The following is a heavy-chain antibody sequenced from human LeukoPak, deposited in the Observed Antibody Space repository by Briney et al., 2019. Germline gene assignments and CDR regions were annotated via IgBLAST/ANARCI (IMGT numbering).Heavy chain of an antibody. Sequence: SETLSLTCTVSGGSISNKYWSWIRQPPGKGLEWIGEITHSGSTNYNPSLKSRVTISVDTSKNQFSLKLSSVTAADTAVYYCARGITMVRGVTRGNWFDPWGQGTLVTVSS. J-gene: IGHJ5*02. CDR1: GGSISNKY. D-gene: IGHD3-10*01. CDR3: ARGITMVRGVTRGNWFDP. V-gene: IGHV4-34*01. CDR2: ITHSGST.